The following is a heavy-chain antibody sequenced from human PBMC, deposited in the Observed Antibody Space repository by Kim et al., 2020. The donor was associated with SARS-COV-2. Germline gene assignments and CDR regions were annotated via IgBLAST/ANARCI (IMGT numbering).Heavy chain of an antibody. J-gene: IGHJ1*01. CDR2: ISTYNGNT. V-gene: IGHV1-18*01. CDR3: ARDSAAWEWELRKASFQH. CDR1: GYTFISYG. Sequence: ASVKVSCKTSGYTFISYGISWVRQAPGQGLEWMGWISTYNGNTNYAQKLQGRVTLTTDTSTTTAYMELRSLRSDDTAVYFWARDSAAWEWELRKASFQHWGQGTLVTFSS. D-gene: IGHD1-26*01.